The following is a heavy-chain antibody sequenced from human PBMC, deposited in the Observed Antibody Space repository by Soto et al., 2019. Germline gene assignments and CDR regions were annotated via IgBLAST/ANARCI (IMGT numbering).Heavy chain of an antibody. Sequence: GGSLRLSCAASGFTFSSYGMHWVRQAPGKGLEWVAVIWYDGSNKYYADSVKGRFTISRDNSKNTLYLQMNSLRAEDTAVYYCARDRSITKNYYYYYGMDVWGQGTTVTGSS. J-gene: IGHJ6*02. CDR2: IWYDGSNK. V-gene: IGHV3-33*01. D-gene: IGHD3-10*01. CDR1: GFTFSSYG. CDR3: ARDRSITKNYYYYYGMDV.